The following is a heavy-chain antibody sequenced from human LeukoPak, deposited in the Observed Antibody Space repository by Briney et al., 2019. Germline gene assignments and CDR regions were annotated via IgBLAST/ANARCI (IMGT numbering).Heavy chain of an antibody. D-gene: IGHD3-10*01. Sequence: LSETLSLTCAVYGGSFSGYYWSWIRQPPGKGLEWIGLISTSGSTNYNPSLKSRVTMSVDTSKNQFSLRLRSVTAADTAVYYCAREVITMVRGVITFTGFDYWGQGTLVTVSS. V-gene: IGHV4-4*07. CDR1: GGSFSGYY. CDR3: AREVITMVRGVITFTGFDY. J-gene: IGHJ4*02. CDR2: ISTSGST.